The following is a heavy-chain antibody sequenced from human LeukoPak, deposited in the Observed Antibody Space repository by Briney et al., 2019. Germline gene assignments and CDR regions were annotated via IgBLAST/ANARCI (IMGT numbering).Heavy chain of an antibody. V-gene: IGHV4-39*01. CDR1: GDSISSSSHY. CDR2: IYYSGTT. J-gene: IGHJ4*02. D-gene: IGHD6-13*01. CDR3: ARHGSNRYDFHY. Sequence: PSETLSLTCTVSGDSISSSSHYWGWIRQPPGKGLEWIGSIYYSGTTYYNPSLKSRVTISVDTSKNQFSLKLRSVTAADTAVYYCARHGSNRYDFHYWGQGTLVTVSS.